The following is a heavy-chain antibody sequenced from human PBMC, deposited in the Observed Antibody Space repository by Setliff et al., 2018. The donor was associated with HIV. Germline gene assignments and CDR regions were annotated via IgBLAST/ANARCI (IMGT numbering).Heavy chain of an antibody. J-gene: IGHJ6*03. V-gene: IGHV4-59*01. D-gene: IGHD3-22*01. CDR2: IYYSGST. Sequence: PSETLSLTCAVYGGSFSDYYWSWIRQPPGKGLEWIGYIYYSGSTNYNPSLKSRVTISVDTSKNQFSLKLSSVTAADTAVYYCARRPYDSSGGYYYYYMDVWGKGTTVTVSS. CDR1: GGSFSDYY. CDR3: ARRPYDSSGGYYYYYMDV.